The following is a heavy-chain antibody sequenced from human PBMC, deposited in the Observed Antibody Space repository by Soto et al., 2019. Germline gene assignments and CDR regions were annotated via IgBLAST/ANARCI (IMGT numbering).Heavy chain of an antibody. CDR3: ASTHYYDRYWYFDL. V-gene: IGHV5-51*01. CDR1: GYSFTSYW. CDR2: IYPGDSDT. Sequence: GESLKISCKGSGYSFTSYWIGWVRQMPGKGLEWLGIIYPGDSDTRYSPSFQGQVTISADKSISTAYLQWSSLKASDTALYYCASTHYYDRYWYFDLWGRGTLVTVSS. J-gene: IGHJ2*01. D-gene: IGHD3-22*01.